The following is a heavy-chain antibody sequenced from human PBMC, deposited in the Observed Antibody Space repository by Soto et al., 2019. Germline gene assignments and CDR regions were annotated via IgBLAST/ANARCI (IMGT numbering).Heavy chain of an antibody. V-gene: IGHV3-23*01. CDR3: AKVARIAAAGPLDY. D-gene: IGHD6-13*01. CDR2: VSHSGGAT. J-gene: IGHJ4*02. Sequence: EVQLLESGGGSVQPGGSLRLSCAASGFTFSLFAMSWVRQAPGKGLEWVSVVSHSGGATYYADSVKGRFTISRDNSKNTLYLQMDSLRADDTARYYCAKVARIAAAGPLDYWGQGTLVTVSS. CDR1: GFTFSLFA.